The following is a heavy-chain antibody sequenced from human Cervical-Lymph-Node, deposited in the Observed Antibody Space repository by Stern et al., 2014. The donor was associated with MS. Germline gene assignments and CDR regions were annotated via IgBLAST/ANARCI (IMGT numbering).Heavy chain of an antibody. CDR1: GFSLTTDGVG. CDR3: AHSTVTFDEAYGLDV. D-gene: IGHD4-17*01. Sequence: QITLKESGPTLVKPTQTLTLTCTFSGFSLTTDGVGVHWIRQPPGKALEWLAVIYWDDDKRYSPSLKSRLTITKDPSKNQVVLTMTVMDPVDTATYYCAHSTVTFDEAYGLDVWGQGTTVTVSS. J-gene: IGHJ6*02. CDR2: IYWDDDK. V-gene: IGHV2-5*02.